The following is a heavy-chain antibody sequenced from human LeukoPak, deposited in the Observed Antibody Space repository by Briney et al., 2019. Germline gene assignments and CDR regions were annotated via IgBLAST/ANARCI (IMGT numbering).Heavy chain of an antibody. Sequence: GESLKISCKGSGYSFTSYWIGWVRQMPGKGLEWMGIIHPGDSDTRYSPSFQGQVTISADKSISTAYLQWSSLKASDTAMYYCARRQILGYCSSTSCYGNWFDPWGQGTLVTVSS. CDR1: GYSFTSYW. V-gene: IGHV5-51*01. CDR3: ARRQILGYCSSTSCYGNWFDP. CDR2: IHPGDSDT. D-gene: IGHD2-2*01. J-gene: IGHJ5*02.